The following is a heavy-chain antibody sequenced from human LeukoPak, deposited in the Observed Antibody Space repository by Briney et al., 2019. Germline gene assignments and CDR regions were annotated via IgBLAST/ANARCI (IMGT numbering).Heavy chain of an antibody. D-gene: IGHD4-17*01. CDR3: TRGASGDPRN. J-gene: IGHJ4*02. Sequence: SETLSLTCTVSGYSISSGYYWTWIRQPPGKGLEWIGNIYHTGSTYYNPSLKSRVTISVDTSKNQFTLKVTSVTAADTALYYCTRGASGDPRNWGQGTLVTVSS. CDR1: GYSISSGYY. CDR2: IYHTGST. V-gene: IGHV4-38-2*02.